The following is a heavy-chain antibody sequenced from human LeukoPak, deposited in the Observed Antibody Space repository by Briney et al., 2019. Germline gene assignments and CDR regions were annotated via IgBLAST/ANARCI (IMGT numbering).Heavy chain of an antibody. Sequence: SETLSLTCTVSGGSISSYYWSWIRQPPGKGLEWIGYIYYSGSTNYNPSLKSRVTISVDTSKNQFSLKLSSVTAADTAVYYCARVVPRGGDDYWGQGTLVTVSS. J-gene: IGHJ4*02. CDR2: IYYSGST. V-gene: IGHV4-59*01. CDR3: ARVVPRGGDDY. CDR1: GGSISSYY. D-gene: IGHD2-21*01.